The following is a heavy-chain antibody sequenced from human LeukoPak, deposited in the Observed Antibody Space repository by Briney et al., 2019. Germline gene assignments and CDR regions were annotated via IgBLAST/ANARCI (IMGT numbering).Heavy chain of an antibody. Sequence: SETLSLTCTVSGGSISNYYWNWIRQPPGKGLEWIGYIYNSGSINYNPSLKGRVNISVDTSKNQFSLRLTSVSAADTAVYYCARGFDSKSTYFDYWGQGTLLTVSS. J-gene: IGHJ4*02. CDR3: ARGFDSKSTYFDY. D-gene: IGHD5-12*01. CDR2: IYNSGSI. V-gene: IGHV4-59*01. CDR1: GGSISNYY.